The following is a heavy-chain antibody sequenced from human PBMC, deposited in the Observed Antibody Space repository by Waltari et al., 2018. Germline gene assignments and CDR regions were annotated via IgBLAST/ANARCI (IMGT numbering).Heavy chain of an antibody. CDR2: ITSSGDNT. CDR3: AKQLSWNFAQPIDY. CDR1: GFTFSSYA. D-gene: IGHD1-7*01. J-gene: IGHJ4*02. V-gene: IGHV3-23*04. Sequence: EVQLVESGGALVQPGGSLRLSCAASGFTFSSYAMTCVRQAPGKGLEWASVITSSGDNTYYTDSVKARFTISRDNSKHTLWLQMSSLRAEDTAIYYCAKQLSWNFAQPIDYWGQGTLVVVS.